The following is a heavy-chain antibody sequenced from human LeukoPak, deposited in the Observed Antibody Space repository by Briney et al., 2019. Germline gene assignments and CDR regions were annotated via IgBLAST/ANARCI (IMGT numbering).Heavy chain of an antibody. Sequence: PSETLSLTWTVSGGSISSYYWSWIRQPPGKGLEWIGYIYYSGSTNYNPSLKSRVTISVDTSKNQFSLKLSSVTAADTAVYYCARAPRSVVPAAQGWFDPWGQGTLVTVSS. J-gene: IGHJ5*02. CDR2: IYYSGST. CDR1: GGSISSYY. V-gene: IGHV4-59*01. CDR3: ARAPRSVVPAAQGWFDP. D-gene: IGHD2-2*01.